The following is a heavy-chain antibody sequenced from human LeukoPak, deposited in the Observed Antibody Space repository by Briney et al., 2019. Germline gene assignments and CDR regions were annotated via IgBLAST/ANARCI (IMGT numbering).Heavy chain of an antibody. V-gene: IGHV3-7*01. Sequence: GGSLRLSCAASGFTFSSYWMSWVRQAPGKVLEWVANIKQDGSEKYYVDSVKGRFTISRDNAKNSLYLQMNSLRAEDTAVYYCGRAIYYDFWSGGYYYYYYMDVWGKGTTVTVSS. CDR2: IKQDGSEK. D-gene: IGHD3-3*01. CDR3: GRAIYYDFWSGGYYYYYYMDV. J-gene: IGHJ6*03. CDR1: GFTFSSYW.